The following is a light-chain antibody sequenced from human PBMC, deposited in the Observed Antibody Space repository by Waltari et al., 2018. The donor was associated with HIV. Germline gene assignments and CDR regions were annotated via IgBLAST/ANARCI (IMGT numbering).Light chain of an antibody. Sequence: EIVMIHFPATLSVSPGDRATISCRTSETIRSSLAWYQKKPGQGPRLLIYGATTRATGIPDRFSGSGLATQFTLTINSLQAEDFAVYFCQQYGDWPLTFGGGTKVEI. CDR3: QQYGDWPLT. CDR2: GAT. V-gene: IGKV3-15*01. J-gene: IGKJ4*01. CDR1: ETIRSS.